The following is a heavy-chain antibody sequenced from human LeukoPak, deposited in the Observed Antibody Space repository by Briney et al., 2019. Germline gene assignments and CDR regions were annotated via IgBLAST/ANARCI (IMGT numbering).Heavy chain of an antibody. J-gene: IGHJ6*03. V-gene: IGHV4-39*07. CDR2: INHSGST. CDR1: GGSISSGSYY. Sequence: SQTLSLTCTVSGGSISSGSYYWSWIRQPPGKGLEWIGEINHSGSTNYNPSLKSRVTISVDTSKNQFSLKLSSVTAADTAVYYCARVVSRPPTNYYYYYMDVWGKGTTVTVSS. CDR3: ARVVSRPPTNYYYYYMDV. D-gene: IGHD5-12*01.